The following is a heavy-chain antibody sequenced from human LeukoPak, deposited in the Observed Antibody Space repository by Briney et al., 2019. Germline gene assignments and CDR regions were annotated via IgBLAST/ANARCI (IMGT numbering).Heavy chain of an antibody. CDR3: AKDHGYSSSWYLGLTDY. V-gene: IGHV3-23*01. D-gene: IGHD6-13*01. Sequence: GGSLRLSCAASGFTFSSYAMSWVRQAPGKGLEWVSAIRGSGGSTYYADSVKGRFTISRDNSKNTLYLQMNSLRAEDTAVYYCAKDHGYSSSWYLGLTDYWGQGTLVTVSS. CDR2: IRGSGGST. CDR1: GFTFSSYA. J-gene: IGHJ4*02.